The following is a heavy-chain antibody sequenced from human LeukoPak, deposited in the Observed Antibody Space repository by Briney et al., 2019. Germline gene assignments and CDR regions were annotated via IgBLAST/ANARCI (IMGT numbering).Heavy chain of an antibody. CDR1: GFTFSSYA. CDR3: AKDSAGRSSGAFDY. J-gene: IGHJ4*02. Sequence: GGSLRLSCAASGFTFSSYAMSWVRQAPGKWMEWDSAISGSGGSTYYADSVKGRFTISRDNSKNTLYLQMNSLRAEDTAVYYCAKDSAGRSSGAFDYWGQGTLVTVSS. V-gene: IGHV3-23*01. CDR2: ISGSGGST. D-gene: IGHD6-19*01.